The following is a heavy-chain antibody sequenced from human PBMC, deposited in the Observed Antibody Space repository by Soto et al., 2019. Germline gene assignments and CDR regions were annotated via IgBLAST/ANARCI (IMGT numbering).Heavy chain of an antibody. J-gene: IGHJ4*02. D-gene: IGHD3-16*01. Sequence: QRQLVDSGGGVVQPGRSLRLSCAASGFSFSHYAMHWVRQPPGKGLGWVALISYDGENQYFTDSVRGRFTISRDNSKTAVYLEMNDLRLDDTATYYSVSPHSQSSNAFHIWGQGTLVTVSS. CDR3: VSPHSQSSNAFHI. CDR1: GFSFSHYA. V-gene: IGHV3-30*04. CDR2: ISYDGENQ.